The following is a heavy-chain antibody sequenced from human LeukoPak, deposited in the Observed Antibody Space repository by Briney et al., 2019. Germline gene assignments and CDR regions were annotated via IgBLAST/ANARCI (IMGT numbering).Heavy chain of an antibody. CDR3: ARGRDGYNRDY. V-gene: IGHV1-69*02. CDR1: GYTFTGYY. Sequence: SVKVSCKASGYTFTGYYMHWVRQAPGQGLEWMGRIIPILGIANYAQKFQGRVTITADKSTSTAYMGLSSLRSEDTAVYYCARGRDGYNRDYWGQGTLVTVSS. J-gene: IGHJ4*02. D-gene: IGHD5-24*01. CDR2: IIPILGIA.